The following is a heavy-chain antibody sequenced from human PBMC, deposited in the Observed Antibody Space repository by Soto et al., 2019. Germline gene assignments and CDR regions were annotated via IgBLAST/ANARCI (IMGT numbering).Heavy chain of an antibody. Sequence: SETLSLTCTVSGDSISSGGYYWTWVRQLPGKGLEWIGYIHYRGFTSYNLSLKSRVTISVDTSKNHFSLNLSSVTAADTAVYYCARDPYYGMDVWGQGTTVTVSS. CDR1: GDSISSGGYY. CDR2: IHYRGFT. CDR3: ARDPYYGMDV. V-gene: IGHV4-31*03. J-gene: IGHJ6*02.